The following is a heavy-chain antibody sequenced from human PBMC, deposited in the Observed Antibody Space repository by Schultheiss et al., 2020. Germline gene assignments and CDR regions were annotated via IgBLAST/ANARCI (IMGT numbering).Heavy chain of an antibody. V-gene: IGHV1-2*02. CDR3: AREGELAKYGIDV. CDR1: GYTFTGYY. J-gene: IGHJ6*02. Sequence: ASVKVSCKASGYTFTGYYMHWVRQAPGQGLEWMGWINPNSGGTNYAQKFQGRVTMTRNTSISTAYMELSSLRSEDTAVYYCAREGELAKYGIDVWGQGTTGTVAS. CDR2: INPNSGGT. D-gene: IGHD3-10*01.